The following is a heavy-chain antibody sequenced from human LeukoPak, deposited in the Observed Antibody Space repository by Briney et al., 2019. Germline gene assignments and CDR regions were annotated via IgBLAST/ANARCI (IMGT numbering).Heavy chain of an antibody. Sequence: GGSLSRSGTAYGFTFSSYAMNWVRQAPGKGLEWVSGVSGSGGSTYYLASVKGRFTISRDNSKNTLYLQMNSLRAEDTAIYYCVLGTSGYYYTGFDFWGQGTRVTVSS. J-gene: IGHJ4*02. V-gene: IGHV3-23*01. CDR2: VSGSGGST. CDR3: VLGTSGYYYTGFDF. D-gene: IGHD3-22*01. CDR1: GFTFSSYA.